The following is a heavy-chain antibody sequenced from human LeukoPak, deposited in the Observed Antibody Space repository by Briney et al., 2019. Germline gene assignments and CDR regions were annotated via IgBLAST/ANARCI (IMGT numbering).Heavy chain of an antibody. Sequence: GGSLRLSCAASGFTFSSYSMNWVRQAPGKGLEWVSYISSSSSTIYYADSVKGRFTISRDNAKNSLYLQMNSLRAEDTAVYYCARAYGPHPLNPEFDYWGQGTLVTVSS. CDR1: GFTFSSYS. J-gene: IGHJ4*02. CDR2: ISSSSSTI. CDR3: ARAYGPHPLNPEFDY. V-gene: IGHV3-48*04. D-gene: IGHD4-17*01.